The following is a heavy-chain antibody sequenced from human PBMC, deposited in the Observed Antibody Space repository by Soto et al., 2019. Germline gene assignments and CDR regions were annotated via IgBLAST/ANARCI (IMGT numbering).Heavy chain of an antibody. CDR1: GFTFSSYA. CDR3: AKDRGYGTRIVGATPGV. D-gene: IGHD1-26*01. J-gene: IGHJ6*02. V-gene: IGHV3-23*01. Sequence: GGSLRLSCAASGFTFSSYAMSWVRQAPGKGLEWVSAISGSGGSTYYADSVKGRFTISRDNSKNTLYLQMNSLRAEDTAVYYCAKDRGYGTRIVGATPGVWGQGTTVTVS. CDR2: ISGSGGST.